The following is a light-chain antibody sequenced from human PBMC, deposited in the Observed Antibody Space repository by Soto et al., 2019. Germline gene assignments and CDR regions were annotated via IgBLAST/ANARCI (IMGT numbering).Light chain of an antibody. CDR2: LGS. J-gene: IGKJ4*01. CDR3: MQALQTPRLT. CDR1: QSLLHSNGYNY. V-gene: IGKV2-28*01. Sequence: DIVMTQSPLSLPVTPGEPASISCRYSQSLLHSNGYNYLDWYLQKPGQSPQLLIYLGSNRASGVPDRFSGSGSGSDFTLKISRVDAEDVGVYYCMQALQTPRLTFGGGTKVEIK.